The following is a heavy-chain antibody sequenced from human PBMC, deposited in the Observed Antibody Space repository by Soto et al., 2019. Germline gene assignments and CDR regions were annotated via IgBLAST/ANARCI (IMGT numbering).Heavy chain of an antibody. J-gene: IGHJ4*02. Sequence: PGGSLRLSCAASGITFSNAWMSWVRQAPGKGLEWIGFIKKKSDGGTTDYAAPVKGRFSISRDDSKNMVYLQMNSLKTEDTAVYYCRTQWLDWGQGTLVTVPS. CDR1: GITFSNAW. CDR2: IKKKSDGGTT. V-gene: IGHV3-15*01. CDR3: RTQWLD. D-gene: IGHD6-19*01.